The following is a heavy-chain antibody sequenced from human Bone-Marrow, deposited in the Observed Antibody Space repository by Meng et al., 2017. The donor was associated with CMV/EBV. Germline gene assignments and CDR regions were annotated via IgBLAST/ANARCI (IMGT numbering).Heavy chain of an antibody. V-gene: IGHV1-2*02. CDR3: ARVGKKPAAVEKGHFDY. CDR2: INPNSGGT. D-gene: IGHD2-2*01. Sequence: ASVKVSCKASGYTFTGYYMHWVRQAPGQGLEWMGWINPNSGGTNYAQKFQGRVTMTRDTSISTAYMELSRLRSDDTAVYYCARVGKKPAAVEKGHFDYWGQGTLVNVYS. CDR1: GYTFTGYY. J-gene: IGHJ4*02.